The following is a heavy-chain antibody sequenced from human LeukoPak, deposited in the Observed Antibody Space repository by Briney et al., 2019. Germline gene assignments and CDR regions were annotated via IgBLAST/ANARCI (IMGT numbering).Heavy chain of an antibody. J-gene: IGHJ6*03. Sequence: SVKLSCTASGVTFSSYAISWVRQAPGQGLEWMGGIIPIFGTANYAQKFQGRVTITTDESTSTAYMELSSLRSEDTAVYYCARDIGVGAASIPYYYYYMDVWGKGTTVTVSS. V-gene: IGHV1-69*05. CDR3: ARDIGVGAASIPYYYYYMDV. CDR1: GVTFSSYA. CDR2: IIPIFGTA. D-gene: IGHD2-15*01.